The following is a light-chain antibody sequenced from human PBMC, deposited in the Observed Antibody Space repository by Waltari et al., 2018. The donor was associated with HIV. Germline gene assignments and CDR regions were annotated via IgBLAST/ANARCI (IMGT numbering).Light chain of an antibody. Sequence: SYVLTQPPSVSAAPGQTARITCRGNNIRNTGVYWYQQKPGHAPVRVVYGDSDRPSGIPERFSGSKSGNTATLTISRVEAGDEADYYCQVWDSGSAHVLFGGGTKLTVL. J-gene: IGLJ2*01. CDR1: NIRNTG. V-gene: IGLV3-21*02. CDR2: GDS. CDR3: QVWDSGSAHVL.